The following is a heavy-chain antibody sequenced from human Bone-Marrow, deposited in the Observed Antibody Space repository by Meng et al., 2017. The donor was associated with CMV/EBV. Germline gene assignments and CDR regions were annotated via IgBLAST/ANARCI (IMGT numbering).Heavy chain of an antibody. D-gene: IGHD1-26*01. CDR3: AREIVGATTRYYFDN. CDR1: GGSISSYY. Sequence: SETLSLTCTVSGGSISSYYWSWIRQPPGKGLEWIGYIYYSGSTNYNPSLKSRVTISVDTSKNQFSLKLSSVTAADTAVYYCAREIVGATTRYYFDNWGQGTLVTVSS. V-gene: IGHV4-59*01. CDR2: IYYSGST. J-gene: IGHJ4*02.